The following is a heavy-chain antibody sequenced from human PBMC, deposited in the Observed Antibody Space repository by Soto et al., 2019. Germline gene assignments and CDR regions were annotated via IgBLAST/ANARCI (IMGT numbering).Heavy chain of an antibody. Sequence: QVQLVQSGAEVKKPGASVKVSCKASGYTFTSYGITWVRQAPGQGLEWLGWINGYNGNTNCAQKLQGRVTMSTDTXXSXXXLEXXXXXXXXPXVYYXARXXXXPXYYYGMDVWGQGTTVTVSS. J-gene: IGHJ6*02. CDR2: INGYNGNT. V-gene: IGHV1-18*01. D-gene: IGHD3-10*01. CDR1: GYTFTSYG. CDR3: ARXXXXPXYYYGMDV.